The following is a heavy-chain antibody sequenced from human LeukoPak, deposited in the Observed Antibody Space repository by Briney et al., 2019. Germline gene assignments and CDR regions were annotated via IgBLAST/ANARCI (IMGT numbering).Heavy chain of an antibody. CDR1: GYSFTSYW. J-gene: IGHJ4*02. V-gene: IGHV5-51*01. Sequence: GESLKISCKSSGYSFTSYWIGWVRQMPGKGLEWMGIIYPGDSDTRYSPSFQGQVTISADKSISTAYLQWSSLKASDTAMYYCARLGHDYGDYTPYFDYWGQGTLVTVSS. CDR2: IYPGDSDT. CDR3: ARLGHDYGDYTPYFDY. D-gene: IGHD4-17*01.